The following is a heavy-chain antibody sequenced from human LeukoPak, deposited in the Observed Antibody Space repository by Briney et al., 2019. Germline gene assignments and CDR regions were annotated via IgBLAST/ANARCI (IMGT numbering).Heavy chain of an antibody. J-gene: IGHJ6*02. CDR1: LYSFTGYY. V-gene: IGHV1-2*02. D-gene: IGHD4-11*01. CDR3: ARSKISYYYYGMDV. Sequence: ASVKVSCKASLYSFTGYYMHWVRQAPGQGLEWMGWINPNSGGTNYAQKFQGRVTMTRDTSISTAYMELSRLRSDDTAVYYCARSKISYYYYGMDVWGQGTTVTVSS. CDR2: INPNSGGT.